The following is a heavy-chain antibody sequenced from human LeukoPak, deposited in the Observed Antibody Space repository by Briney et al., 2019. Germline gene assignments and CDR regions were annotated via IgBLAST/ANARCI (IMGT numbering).Heavy chain of an antibody. D-gene: IGHD3-3*02. CDR3: TKTHFWGGYHDY. Sequence: GGSLRTPRPASGFTFSNAWMSWVPPAPGKGLDWVGRIKSKTDGGTTDYAAPVKGRFTISRDDSKNTLYLQMNSLKTEDTAVYYCTKTHFWGGYHDYWGQGTLVTVSS. CDR1: GFTFSNAW. CDR2: IKSKTDGGTT. V-gene: IGHV3-15*01. J-gene: IGHJ4*02.